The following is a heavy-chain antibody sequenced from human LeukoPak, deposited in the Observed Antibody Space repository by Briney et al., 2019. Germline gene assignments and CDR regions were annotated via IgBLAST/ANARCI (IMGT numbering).Heavy chain of an antibody. V-gene: IGHV4-4*02. J-gene: IGHJ6*02. CDR3: ARFYYGSGSSHYYYGMDV. Sequence: PSGTLSLTCAVSGGSISSSNWWSWVRQPPGKGLEWIGEIYHSGSTNYNPSLKSRVTISVDKSKNQFSLKLSSVTAADTAVYYCARFYYGSGSSHYYYGMDVWGQGTTVTVSS. CDR1: GGSISSSNW. D-gene: IGHD3-10*01. CDR2: IYHSGST.